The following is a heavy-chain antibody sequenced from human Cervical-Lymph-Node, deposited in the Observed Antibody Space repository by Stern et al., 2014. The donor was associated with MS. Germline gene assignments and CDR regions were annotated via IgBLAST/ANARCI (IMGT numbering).Heavy chain of an antibody. D-gene: IGHD2-15*01. CDR3: AREECSGGACGWFEP. V-gene: IGHV4-61*01. CDR1: ADSVNSGSSY. J-gene: IGHJ5*02. CDR2: IFYSGST. Sequence: QLQLQESGPGLVKPSETLSLTCSVSADSVNSGSSYWSWLRQPPGQGLEWIGHIFYSGSTIYNPSLKSRVTISIDTSRNQFSLKLSSVTAADMAVYYCAREECSGGACGWFEPWGQGTLVTVST.